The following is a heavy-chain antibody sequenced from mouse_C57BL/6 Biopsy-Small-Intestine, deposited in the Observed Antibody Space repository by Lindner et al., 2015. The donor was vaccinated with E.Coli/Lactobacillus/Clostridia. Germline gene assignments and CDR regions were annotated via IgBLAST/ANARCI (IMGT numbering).Heavy chain of an antibody. V-gene: IGHV1-7*01. Sequence: SVKVSCKASGYTFTSYGISWVRQAPGQGLEWMGWISTYNGNTKYAQKFQGRVTMPTDTSTSTVYMELRSLISDDTAVYYCARGVSSFDYWGQGTLVTASS. CDR3: ARGVSSFDY. CDR1: GYTFTSYG. CDR2: ISTYNGNT. J-gene: IGHJ4*01.